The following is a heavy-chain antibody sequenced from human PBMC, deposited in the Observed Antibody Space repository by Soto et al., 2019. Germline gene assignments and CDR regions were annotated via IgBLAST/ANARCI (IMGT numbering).Heavy chain of an antibody. J-gene: IGHJ6*02. D-gene: IGHD2-15*01. Sequence: PGGSLRLSCAASGFTFGSYSMNWVRLAPGKGLEWVSSISSSSSYIYYADSVKGRFTISRDNAKNSLYLQMNSLRAEDTAVYYCAREGVVVVAATRGFYGMDVWGQGTTVTVSS. CDR2: ISSSSSYI. CDR1: GFTFGSYS. V-gene: IGHV3-21*01. CDR3: AREGVVVVAATRGFYGMDV.